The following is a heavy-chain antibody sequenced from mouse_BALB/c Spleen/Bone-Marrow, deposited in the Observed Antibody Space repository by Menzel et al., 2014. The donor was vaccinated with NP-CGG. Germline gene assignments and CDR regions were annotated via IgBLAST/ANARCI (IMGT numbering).Heavy chain of an antibody. D-gene: IGHD1-1*01. CDR2: SRNKANDYTT. V-gene: IGHV7-1*02. J-gene: IGHJ1*01. CDR1: GFTFSDFY. Sequence: EVKVEESGGGLVQPGGSLRLSCTTSGFTFSDFYMEWVRQPPGKRLEWIAASRNKANDYTTEYSASVKGRSIVSRDTSQSILYLQMNALRAEDTAIYYCARDYYGSSYWYFDVWGAGTTVTVSS. CDR3: ARDYYGSSYWYFDV.